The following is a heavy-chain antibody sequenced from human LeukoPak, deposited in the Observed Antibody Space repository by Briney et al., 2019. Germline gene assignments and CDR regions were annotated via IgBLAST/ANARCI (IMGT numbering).Heavy chain of an antibody. CDR2: IIPIFGTA. J-gene: IGHJ6*04. D-gene: IGHD3-9*01. CDR3: VVGDDILTGYPTDPDYYYYYGMDV. CDR1: GGTFSSYA. Sequence: GASVKVSCKASGGTFSSYAISWVRQAPGQGLEWMGGIIPIFGTANYAQKFQGRVTITADESTSTAYMELSSLRSEDTAVYYCVVGDDILTGYPTDPDYYYYYGMDVWGKGTTATVSS. V-gene: IGHV1-69*13.